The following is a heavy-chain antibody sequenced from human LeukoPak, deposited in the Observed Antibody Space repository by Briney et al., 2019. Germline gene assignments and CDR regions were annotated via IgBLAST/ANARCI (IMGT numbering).Heavy chain of an antibody. CDR2: IYSDNT. V-gene: IGHV3-53*01. J-gene: IGHJ4*02. CDR3: ARRAGAYSHPYDY. CDR1: GFTVSTNY. D-gene: IGHD4/OR15-4a*01. Sequence: GGSLRLSCAASGFTVSTNYMTWVRQAPGKGLEWVSFIYSDNTHYSDSVKGRFTISRDNSKNTLYLQMNSLRAEDTAVYYCARRAGAYSHPYDYWGQGTLVTVSS.